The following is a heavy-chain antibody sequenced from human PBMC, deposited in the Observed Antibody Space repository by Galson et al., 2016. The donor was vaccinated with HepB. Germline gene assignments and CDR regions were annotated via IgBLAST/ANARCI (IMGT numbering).Heavy chain of an antibody. D-gene: IGHD2/OR15-2a*01. CDR1: GDSVSGNTAT. CDR2: TAYRFQWLY. J-gene: IGHJ5*02. V-gene: IGHV6-1*01. CDR3: ARSAYFREWLDP. Sequence: CAISGDSVSGNTATWNWIRESPSRGLEWLGRTAYRFQWLYVSAPSLKGRITIKPDTSTNQLSLHLTSVTPEDTAIYYCARSAYFREWLDPWGQGTPVTVSS.